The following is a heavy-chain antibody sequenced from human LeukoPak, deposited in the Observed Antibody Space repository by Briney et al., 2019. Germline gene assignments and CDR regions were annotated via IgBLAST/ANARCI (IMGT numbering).Heavy chain of an antibody. CDR1: GFTFSSYE. Sequence: PGGSLRLSCAASGFTFSSYEMNWVRQAPGKGLEWVSYTSSSGSTIYYADSVKGRFTISRDNAKNSLYLQMNSLRAEDTAVYYCARHFPIYGDYFDYWGQGTLVTVSS. CDR3: ARHFPIYGDYFDY. J-gene: IGHJ4*02. V-gene: IGHV3-48*03. CDR2: TSSSGSTI. D-gene: IGHD4-17*01.